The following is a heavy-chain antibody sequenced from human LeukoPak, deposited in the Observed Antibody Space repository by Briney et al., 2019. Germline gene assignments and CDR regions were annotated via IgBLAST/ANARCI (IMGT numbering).Heavy chain of an antibody. Sequence: GGSLRLSCAASGSTFSSYAMSWVRQTPGRGLEWVSTINGGGDNTYYADSVKGRFTISRDNSKNTLYLQMNSLRAEDTAVYYCARGAGIQLWLPFDYWGQGTLVTVSS. V-gene: IGHV3-23*01. J-gene: IGHJ4*02. CDR3: ARGAGIQLWLPFDY. CDR2: INGGGDNT. CDR1: GSTFSSYA. D-gene: IGHD5-18*01.